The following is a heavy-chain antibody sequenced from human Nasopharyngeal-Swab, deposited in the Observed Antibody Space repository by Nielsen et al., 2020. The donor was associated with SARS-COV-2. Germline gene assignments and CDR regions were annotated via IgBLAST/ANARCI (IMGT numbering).Heavy chain of an antibody. J-gene: IGHJ4*02. D-gene: IGHD6-19*01. Sequence: GGSLRLPCAASGFTFSNAWMSWVRQAPGKGLEWVGRIKSKTDGGTTDYAAPVKGRFTISRDDSKNTLYLQMNSLKTEDTAVYYCTTDQGSGWFFIWGQGTLVTVSS. V-gene: IGHV3-15*01. CDR1: GFTFSNAW. CDR3: TTDQGSGWFFI. CDR2: IKSKTDGGTT.